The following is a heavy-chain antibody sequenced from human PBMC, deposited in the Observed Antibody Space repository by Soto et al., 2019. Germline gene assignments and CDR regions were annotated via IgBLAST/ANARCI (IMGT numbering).Heavy chain of an antibody. CDR3: AKAMVVVTAISGGGGFDK. D-gene: IGHD2-21*02. CDR2: ISYDGSNK. J-gene: IGHJ3*02. Sequence: QVQLVESGGGVVQPGRSLRLSCAASGFTFSSYGMHWVRQAPGKGLEWVAVISYDGSNKYCADSVKGRFTISRDNSKNTLYLLMNSLRAEDTAVYYCAKAMVVVTAISGGGGFDKWGQGTLVTVSS. V-gene: IGHV3-30*18. CDR1: GFTFSSYG.